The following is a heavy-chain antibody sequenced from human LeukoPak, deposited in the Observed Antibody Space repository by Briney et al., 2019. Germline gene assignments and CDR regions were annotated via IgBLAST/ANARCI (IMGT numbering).Heavy chain of an antibody. CDR2: IYPGDSDT. V-gene: IGHV5-51*01. CDR3: ARRRYYGSGDFDL. D-gene: IGHD3-10*01. J-gene: IGHJ1*01. CDR1: EYIFSTYR. Sequence: GESLKISCKASEYIFSTYRLAWVRHMPGKGLEWMGVIYPGDSDTTYSPSLQGQVTISVDTSLTTVYLQWSSLRPSDTAIYYCARRRYYGSGDFDLWGQGTLVTVSS.